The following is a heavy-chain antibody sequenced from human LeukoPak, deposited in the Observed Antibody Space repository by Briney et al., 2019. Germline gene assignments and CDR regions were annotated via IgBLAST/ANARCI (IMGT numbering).Heavy chain of an antibody. J-gene: IGHJ4*02. CDR1: GFTFSSYA. Sequence: GGSLRLSCAASGFTFSSYAMSWVRQAPGKGLEWVSAISGSGGSTYYADSVKGRFTISRDNSKNTLYLQMNSLRAEDTAVYYCAKDLWEWLVLGAFDYWGQGTLVTASS. CDR3: AKDLWEWLVLGAFDY. V-gene: IGHV3-23*01. D-gene: IGHD6-19*01. CDR2: ISGSGGST.